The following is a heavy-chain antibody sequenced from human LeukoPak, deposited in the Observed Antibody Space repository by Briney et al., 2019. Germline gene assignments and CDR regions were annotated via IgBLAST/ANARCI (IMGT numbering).Heavy chain of an antibody. CDR3: ARDYFDVSVAGTGFDY. V-gene: IGHV4-39*07. D-gene: IGHD6-19*01. J-gene: IGHJ4*02. CDR2: IYYSGST. CDR1: GGSISSSSYY. Sequence: SETLSLTCTVSGGSISSSSYYWGWIRQPPGKGLEWIGSIYYSGSTYYNPSLKSRVTISVDTSKNQFSLKLSSVTAADTAVYYCARDYFDVSVAGTGFDYWGQGTLVTVSS.